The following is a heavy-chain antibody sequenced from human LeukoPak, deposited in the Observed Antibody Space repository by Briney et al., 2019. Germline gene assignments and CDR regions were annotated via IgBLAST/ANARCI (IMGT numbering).Heavy chain of an antibody. J-gene: IGHJ4*02. V-gene: IGHV1-8*01. CDR3: ARGDYYDSSGYNDY. D-gene: IGHD3-22*01. Sequence: GASVKVSCKASGYPFSNYDINWVRQAPGQGLEWMGWMNPKSGNTGYGQKLQGRVTMTTDTSTSTAYMELRSLRSDDTAVYYCARGDYYDSSGYNDYWGQGTLVTVSS. CDR2: MNPKSGNT. CDR1: GYPFSNYD.